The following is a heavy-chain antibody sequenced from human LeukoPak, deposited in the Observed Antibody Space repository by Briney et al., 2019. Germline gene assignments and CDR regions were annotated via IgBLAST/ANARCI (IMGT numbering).Heavy chain of an antibody. D-gene: IGHD4-17*01. CDR3: ATSTTVNHYYYYGMDA. J-gene: IGHJ6*02. Sequence: PSETLSLTCTVSGGSISSYYWTWIRQPPGKGLEWIGYIYYSGSTNYNPSLKSRVTISVDTSKNQFSLKLSSVTAADTAVYYCATSTTVNHYYYYGMDAWGQGTTVTVSS. V-gene: IGHV4-59*01. CDR1: GGSISSYY. CDR2: IYYSGST.